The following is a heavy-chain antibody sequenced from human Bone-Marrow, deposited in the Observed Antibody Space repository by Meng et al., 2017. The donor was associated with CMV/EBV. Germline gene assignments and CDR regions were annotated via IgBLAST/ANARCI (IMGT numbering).Heavy chain of an antibody. CDR2: IRSKAYGGTT. V-gene: IGHV3-49*04. Sequence: GESLKISCAASGFTFDDYGMSWVRQAPGKGLEWGGFIRSKAYGGTTEYAASVEGRFIISRHDSKSIAYLQMNSLKTEDTGVYYCTRDLHYDVLTGDAYWGQGTLVTVSS. CDR1: GFTFDDYG. CDR3: TRDLHYDVLTGDAY. J-gene: IGHJ4*02. D-gene: IGHD3-9*01.